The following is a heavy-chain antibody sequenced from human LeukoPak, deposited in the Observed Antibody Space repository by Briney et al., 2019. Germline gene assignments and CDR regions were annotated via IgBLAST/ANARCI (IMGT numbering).Heavy chain of an antibody. CDR1: GYTFTIYY. D-gene: IGHD3-3*01. V-gene: IGHV1-46*01. CDR2: INPSGGST. J-gene: IGHJ5*02. CDR3: ARVKEGSITIFGLVTNPNWFDP. Sequence: ASVKISCKASGYTFTIYYIHWVRQAPGQGLEWMGTINPSGGSTSYAQKFQGRVTVTRDTSTSTVYMELSSLTSEDTAVYYCARVKEGSITIFGLVTNPNWFDPWGPGTLVTVSS.